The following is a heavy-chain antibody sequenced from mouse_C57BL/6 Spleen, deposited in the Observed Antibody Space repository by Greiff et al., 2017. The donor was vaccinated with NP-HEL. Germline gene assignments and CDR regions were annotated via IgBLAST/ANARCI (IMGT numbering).Heavy chain of an antibody. CDR3: ARLLLY. CDR2: IDPSDSYT. J-gene: IGHJ3*01. V-gene: IGHV1-50*01. Sequence: QVQLQQPGAELVKPGASVKLSCKASGYTFTSYWMQWVKQRPGQGLEWIGEIDPSDSYTNYNQKFKGKATLTVDTSSSTAYMQLSSLTSEDSAVYYCARLLLYWGQGTLVTVSA. D-gene: IGHD1-1*01. CDR1: GYTFTSYW.